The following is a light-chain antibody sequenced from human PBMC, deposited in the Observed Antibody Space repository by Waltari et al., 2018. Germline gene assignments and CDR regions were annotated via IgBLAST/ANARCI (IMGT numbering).Light chain of an antibody. CDR1: QTITGSW. CDR3: QQYDGSVVT. J-gene: IGKJ4*01. V-gene: IGKV3-20*01. Sequence: EIVLTQSPGTLSVSPGERVTVSCRASQTITGSWLTWYHQKPGQAPRLLIYGASNRAPGIPARFSGSGSGTDFTLTINRLEPEDSAVYYCQQYDGSVVTFGGGTKVEIK. CDR2: GAS.